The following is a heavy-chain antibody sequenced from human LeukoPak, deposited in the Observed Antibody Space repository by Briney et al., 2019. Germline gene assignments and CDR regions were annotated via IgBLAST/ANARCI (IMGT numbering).Heavy chain of an antibody. CDR2: IYSGDST. CDR3: ARHPPSVTLIRGAFDI. Sequence: GGSLRLSCAASGFTVSSNYMSWVRQAPGKGLEWVSVIYSGDSTYYTDSVKGGFTISRDNSKNTLYLQMNSLRAEDTAVYYCARHPPSVTLIRGAFDIWGHGTMVTVSS. CDR1: GFTVSSNY. J-gene: IGHJ3*02. V-gene: IGHV3-66*04. D-gene: IGHD4-17*01.